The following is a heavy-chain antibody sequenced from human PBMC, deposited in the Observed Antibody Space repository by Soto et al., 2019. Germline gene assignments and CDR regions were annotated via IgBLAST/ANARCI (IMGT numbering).Heavy chain of an antibody. J-gene: IGHJ4*02. CDR1: GGSISSSSYY. D-gene: IGHD5-18*01. V-gene: IGHV4-39*01. Sequence: SETLSLTCTVSGGSISSSSYYWGWIRQPPGKGLEWIGSIYYSGSTYYNPSLKSRVTISVDTSKNQFSLKLSSVTAADTAVYYCTRHRKGSGDTAIVTGPFDYWGQGTPVT. CDR2: IYYSGST. CDR3: TRHRKGSGDTAIVTGPFDY.